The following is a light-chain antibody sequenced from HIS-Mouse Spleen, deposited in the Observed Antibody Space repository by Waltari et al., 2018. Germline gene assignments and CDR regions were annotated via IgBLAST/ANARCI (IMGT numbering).Light chain of an antibody. CDR2: DAS. CDR1: QDLRNY. Sequence: DIQMTQYPSSLSASVGDRVTITCQASQDLRNYLNWYQQKPGKAPKLLIYDASNLETGVPSRFSGSGSGTDFTFTISSLQPEDIATYYCQQYDNLHRLTFGPGTKVDIK. J-gene: IGKJ3*01. V-gene: IGKV1-33*01. CDR3: QQYDNLHRLT.